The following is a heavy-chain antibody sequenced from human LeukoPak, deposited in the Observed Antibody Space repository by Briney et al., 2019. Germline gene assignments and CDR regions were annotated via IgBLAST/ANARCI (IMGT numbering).Heavy chain of an antibody. CDR1: GYSFTSYY. V-gene: IGHV1-46*01. J-gene: IGHJ3*02. Sequence: ASVKVSCKASGYSFTSYYMQWLRQAPGQGLEWMGIIDPSGGSTGYAPKFQGRVIMTRDTSTSTVYMDLSSLRSDDTAVYYCARTPHYCSGGSCYFDVFDIWGQGTMVTVSS. CDR3: ARTPHYCSGGSCYFDVFDI. CDR2: IDPSGGST. D-gene: IGHD2-15*01.